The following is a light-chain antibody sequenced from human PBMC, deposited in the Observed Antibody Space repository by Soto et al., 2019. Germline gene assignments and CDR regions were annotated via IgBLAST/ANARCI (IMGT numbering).Light chain of an antibody. CDR3: HQYHSYWT. CDR2: DAS. J-gene: IGKJ1*01. CDR1: QNIRSR. V-gene: IGKV1-5*01. Sequence: DFQMTQSPSTLSASVGARVTITCRASQNIRSRLAWFQQKPGKAPKLLLYDASSLESGVPQRFSGSGSGTEFTLTTSSLQTADFSTDDCHQYHSYWTFSHGTKVE.